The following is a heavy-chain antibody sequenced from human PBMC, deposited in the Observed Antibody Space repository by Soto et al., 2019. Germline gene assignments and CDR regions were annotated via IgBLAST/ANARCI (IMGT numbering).Heavy chain of an antibody. J-gene: IGHJ4*02. CDR1: GFTFSSYG. CDR2: ISYDGSNK. Sequence: QVQLVESGGGVVQPGRSLRLCCAASGFTFSSYGMHWVRQAPGKGLEWVAVISYDGSNKYYADSVKGRFTISRDNSKNTLYLQMNSPRAEDTAVHYCAKDRGHCSGGSCYSVDSWGQGTLVTVSS. CDR3: AKDRGHCSGGSCYSVDS. D-gene: IGHD2-15*01. V-gene: IGHV3-30*18.